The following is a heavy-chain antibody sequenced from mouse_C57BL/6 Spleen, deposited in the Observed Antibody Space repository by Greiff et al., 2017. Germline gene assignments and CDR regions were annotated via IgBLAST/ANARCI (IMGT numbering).Heavy chain of an antibody. D-gene: IGHD4-1*02. CDR1: GFSLTSYG. Sequence: VKLMESGPGLVQPSQSLSITCTVSGFSLTSYGVHWVRQSPGKGLEWLGVIWRGGSTDYNAAFMSRLSITKDNSKSQVFFKMNSLQADDTAIYYCAKKGGPTGTAMDYWGQGTSVTVSS. CDR2: IWRGGST. V-gene: IGHV2-5*01. CDR3: AKKGGPTGTAMDY. J-gene: IGHJ4*01.